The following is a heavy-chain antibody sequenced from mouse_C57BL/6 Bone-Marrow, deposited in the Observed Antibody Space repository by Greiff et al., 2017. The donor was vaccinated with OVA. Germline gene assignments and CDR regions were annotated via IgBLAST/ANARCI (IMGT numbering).Heavy chain of an antibody. V-gene: IGHV1-9*01. Sequence: VQLQQSGAELLKPGASVKLSCKATGYTFTGYWIEWVKQRPGHGLEWIGEILPGSGSTNYNEKFKGKATFTADTSSNTAYMQLSSLTTDDSAIYYGAKWDVFRNVEIDYWGQGTSVTVSS. CDR2: ILPGSGST. CDR3: AKWDVFRNVEIDY. J-gene: IGHJ4*01. CDR1: GYTFTGYW. D-gene: IGHD4-1*01.